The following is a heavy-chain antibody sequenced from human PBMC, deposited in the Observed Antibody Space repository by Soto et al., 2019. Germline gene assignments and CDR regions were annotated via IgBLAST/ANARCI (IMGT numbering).Heavy chain of an antibody. CDR1: GGSFSGYY. J-gene: IGHJ4*02. CDR2: INHSGST. D-gene: IGHD3-10*01. V-gene: IGHV4-34*01. CDR3: ARGFRMVRGVIS. Sequence: SETLSLTCAVYGGSFSGYYWSWIRQPPGKGLEWIGEINHSGSTNYNPSLKSRVTISVDTSKNQFSLKLSSVTAADTAVYYCARGFRMVRGVISWGQGTLVTVSS.